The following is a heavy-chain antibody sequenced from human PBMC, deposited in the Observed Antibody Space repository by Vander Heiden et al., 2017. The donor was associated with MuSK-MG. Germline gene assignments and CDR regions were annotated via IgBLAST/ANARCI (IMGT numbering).Heavy chain of an antibody. CDR3: AKDPRLIVVGSTGLYYFDY. V-gene: IGHV3-23*01. D-gene: IGHD3-22*01. CDR1: GFTFSSYA. Sequence: EVQLLESGGGLVQPGGSLRLSCAASGFTFSSYAMSWVRQAPGKGLEWVSAISGSGGSTYYADSVKGRCTISRDNSKNTLYLQMNSLRAEEPALYYCAKDPRLIVVGSTGLYYFDYWCHGPMVAVSS. CDR2: ISGSGGST. J-gene: IGHJ4*01.